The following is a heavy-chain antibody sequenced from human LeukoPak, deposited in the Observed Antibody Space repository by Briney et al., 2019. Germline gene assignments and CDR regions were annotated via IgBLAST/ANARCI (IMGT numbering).Heavy chain of an antibody. Sequence: ASVTVSCKASGYTFTSYYMYWVRQAPGQGLEWMGIINPNRGSTSYAQKFQGRVTMTRDMSTSTVYMELSSLRSEDTAAYYCATGGHVRVYDSSAYYGHYWGQGTLVTVSS. CDR2: INPNRGST. CDR3: ATGGHVRVYDSSAYYGHY. J-gene: IGHJ4*02. V-gene: IGHV1-46*01. CDR1: GYTFTSYY. D-gene: IGHD3-22*01.